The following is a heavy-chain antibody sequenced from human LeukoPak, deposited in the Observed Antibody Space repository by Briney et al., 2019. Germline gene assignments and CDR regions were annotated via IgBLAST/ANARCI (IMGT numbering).Heavy chain of an antibody. V-gene: IGHV3-7*03. D-gene: IGHD6-19*01. J-gene: IGHJ4*02. Sequence: GGSLRLSCAASGFSFSTNWMTWVRQAPEKGLEWVANINPAGSVKQYVDSMKGRFTISRDNAKNSLYLQLDGLRAEDTALYYCGRDLSGWYGPDYWGQGTLVTVSS. CDR1: GFSFSTNW. CDR3: GRDLSGWYGPDY. CDR2: INPAGSVK.